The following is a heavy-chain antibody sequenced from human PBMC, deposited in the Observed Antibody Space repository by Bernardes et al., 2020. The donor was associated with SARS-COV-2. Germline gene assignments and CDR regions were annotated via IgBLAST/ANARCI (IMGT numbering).Heavy chain of an antibody. CDR3: ARGSLQFLFTQRYFFDH. CDR1: GRAFMGYS. Sequence: SETLSLTCAVYGRAFMGYSWTWIRQPPGKGLEWIGEINRSGNTNYNPSLKSRVTMSVDTSKNQFSLRLYSVTGADTAVYYCARGSLQFLFTQRYFFDHWGQGTLVTVSS. J-gene: IGHJ4*02. D-gene: IGHD3-3*01. V-gene: IGHV4-34*01. CDR2: INRSGNT.